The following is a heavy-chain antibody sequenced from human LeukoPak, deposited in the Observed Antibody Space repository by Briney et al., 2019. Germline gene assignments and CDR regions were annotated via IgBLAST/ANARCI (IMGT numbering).Heavy chain of an antibody. CDR1: GFTFSSYA. J-gene: IGHJ4*02. V-gene: IGHV3-30-3*01. D-gene: IGHD2-21*02. CDR2: ISYDGSNK. Sequence: GGSLRLSCAASGFTFSSYAMHWVRQAPGKGLEWVAVISYDGSNKYYADSVKGRFTISRDNSKNTLYLQMNSLRAEDTAVYYCARGGITYCGGDCYADYWGQGTLVTVYS. CDR3: ARGGITYCGGDCYADY.